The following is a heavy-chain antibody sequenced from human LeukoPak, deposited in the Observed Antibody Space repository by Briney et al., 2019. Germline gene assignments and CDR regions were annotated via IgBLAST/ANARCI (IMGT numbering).Heavy chain of an antibody. Sequence: SETLSLTCTVSGGSISSSSDYWGWLRQPPGKGLEYIGSFYYSGSTYYNPSLKSRVTISVDTSKNQFSLKVRSVTAADTAVYYCARGYCTNAVCSLGPTQAWGQGTLVTVSS. D-gene: IGHD2-8*01. V-gene: IGHV4-39*07. J-gene: IGHJ4*02. CDR1: GGSISSSSDY. CDR2: FYYSGST. CDR3: ARGYCTNAVCSLGPTQA.